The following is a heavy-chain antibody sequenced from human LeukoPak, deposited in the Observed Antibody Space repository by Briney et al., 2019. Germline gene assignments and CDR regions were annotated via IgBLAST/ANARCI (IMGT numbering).Heavy chain of an antibody. Sequence: ASVKVSCKASGYTFTSYDINWVRQATGQGLEWMGWMNPNSGNTGYAQKFQGRVTITRNTSISTAYMELSSLRSEDTAVYYCARAKSYDFWSPRARGYYMDVWGKGTTVTVSS. CDR2: MNPNSGNT. CDR3: ARAKSYDFWSPRARGYYMDV. CDR1: GYTFTSYD. J-gene: IGHJ6*03. D-gene: IGHD3-3*01. V-gene: IGHV1-8*03.